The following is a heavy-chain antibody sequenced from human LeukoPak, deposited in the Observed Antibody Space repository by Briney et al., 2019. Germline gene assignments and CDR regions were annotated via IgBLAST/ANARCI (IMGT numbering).Heavy chain of an antibody. CDR3: ARGGGRAIAAM. CDR1: GGSFSGYY. Sequence: PSETLSLTCAVYGGSFSGYYWSWIRQPPGKGLEWIGEINHSGSTNYNPSLKSRVTISVDTSKNQFSLKLSSVTAADTAVYYCARGGGRAIAAMWGQGTLVTVSS. V-gene: IGHV4-34*01. CDR2: INHSGST. D-gene: IGHD6-13*01. J-gene: IGHJ4*02.